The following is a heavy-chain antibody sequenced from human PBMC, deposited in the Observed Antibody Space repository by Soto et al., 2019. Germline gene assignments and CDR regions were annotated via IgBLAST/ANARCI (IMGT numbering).Heavy chain of an antibody. J-gene: IGHJ4*02. V-gene: IGHV3-33*03. CDR2: IWYDGSNK. CDR3: AAATPRNFHFTY. Sequence: QAQLVESGGGVVQPGTSLRLSCAASGFTISTHGMHWVRQAPGKGLEWLANIWYDGSNKFYAASVKGRFSISKDNAKNTLYLQMSRLRAADTAVYYCAAATPRNFHFTYWGQGTQVTVSS. CDR1: GFTISTHG. D-gene: IGHD1-7*01.